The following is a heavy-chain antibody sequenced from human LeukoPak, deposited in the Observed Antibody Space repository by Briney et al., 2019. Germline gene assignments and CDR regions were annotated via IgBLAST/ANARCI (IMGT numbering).Heavy chain of an antibody. CDR2: IYYSGST. J-gene: IGHJ5*02. Sequence: SETLSLTCTVSGGSISSSSYYWGWIRQPPGKGLEWIESIYYSGSTYYNPSLKSRVTISVDTSKNQFSLKLSSVTAADTAVYYCARRASYSSSWFSNWFDPWGQGTLVTVSS. CDR1: GGSISSSSYY. CDR3: ARRASYSSSWFSNWFDP. D-gene: IGHD6-13*01. V-gene: IGHV4-39*01.